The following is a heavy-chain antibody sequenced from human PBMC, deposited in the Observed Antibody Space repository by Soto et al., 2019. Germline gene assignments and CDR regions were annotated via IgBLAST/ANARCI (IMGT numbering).Heavy chain of an antibody. D-gene: IGHD3-16*01. CDR2: ISIYHGYS. V-gene: IGHV1-18*04. Sequence: QVPLVQSGADVKKPGASVKISCKTSGYTFTTYAINWVRQAPGQGLEWMGWISIYHGYSHYAQKFHGRITMTTDTSTRTAYWGLRSLRSDDTAVYYCARGGPARLVSWGQGPLVTVPS. CDR1: GYTFTTYA. CDR3: ARGGPARLVS. J-gene: IGHJ4*02.